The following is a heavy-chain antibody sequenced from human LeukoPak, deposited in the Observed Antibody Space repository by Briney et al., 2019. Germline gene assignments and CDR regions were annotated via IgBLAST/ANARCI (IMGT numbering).Heavy chain of an antibody. CDR1: GGSFSDYY. V-gene: IGHV4-4*07. Sequence: SQTLSLTCTVSGGSFSDYYWSWIRQPAGKGLEWIGRIYTSGSTNYNPSLKSRVTMSLDMSKNQFSLKLNSVTAADTAVYYCARDLVAFDYWGQGALVIVSS. CDR3: ARDLVAFDY. J-gene: IGHJ4*02. CDR2: IYTSGST. D-gene: IGHD2-15*01.